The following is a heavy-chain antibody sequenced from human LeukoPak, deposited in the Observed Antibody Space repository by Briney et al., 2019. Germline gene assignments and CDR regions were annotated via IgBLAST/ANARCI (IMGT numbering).Heavy chain of an antibody. CDR2: IYPGDSDT. CDR1: GYSFTTYW. J-gene: IGHJ4*02. V-gene: IGHV5-51*01. D-gene: IGHD4-11*01. CDR3: ARVHDYSNYVLSN. Sequence: GESLKISCKGSGYSFTTYWIGWVRQMPGKGLEWMGIIYPGDSDTRYSPSFQGQVTISADKSISTAYLQWSSLKASDTAMYYCARVHDYSNYVLSNWGQGTLVTVSS.